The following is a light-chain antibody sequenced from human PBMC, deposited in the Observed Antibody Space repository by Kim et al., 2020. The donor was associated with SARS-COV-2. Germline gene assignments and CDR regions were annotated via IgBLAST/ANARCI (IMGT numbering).Light chain of an antibody. J-gene: IGLJ3*02. CDR3: GAWDDSLNGWV. Sequence: QSVLTQPPSASETPGQKVTISCSVGSSNVGGNTVNWYQQVPGTAPKLLIFDNDQRPSGVPDRFSASKSGTSASLAISGLQSEDEAHYYCGAWDDSLNGWVFGGGTQLTVL. V-gene: IGLV1-44*01. CDR1: SSNVGGNT. CDR2: DND.